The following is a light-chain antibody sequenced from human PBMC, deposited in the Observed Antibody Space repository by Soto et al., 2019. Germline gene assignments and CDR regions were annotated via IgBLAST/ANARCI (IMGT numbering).Light chain of an antibody. Sequence: DIQMTQSPSSLSASVGDRVTITCQASQDISNYLNWYQRKPGKAPKVLIYDASNLGTGVPSRFSGSGSGTDFTFSISSLQPEDVATYYCQQYDGLPTFGQGTRLEIK. CDR1: QDISNY. V-gene: IGKV1-33*01. CDR3: QQYDGLPT. J-gene: IGKJ5*01. CDR2: DAS.